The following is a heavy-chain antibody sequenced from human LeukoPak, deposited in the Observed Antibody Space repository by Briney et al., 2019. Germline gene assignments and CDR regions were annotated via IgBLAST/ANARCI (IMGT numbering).Heavy chain of an antibody. V-gene: IGHV1-2*02. Sequence: ASLKVSCKASGYTFNDYYIHWVRQAPGQGLEWMGWINPNSGDANYAQKFQGRVTMTRDTSISTGYMELSRLKNDDTAVYYCAKHATEWELYYYYYYMDVWGKGTTVTISS. CDR1: GYTFNDYY. CDR2: INPNSGDA. CDR3: AKHATEWELYYYYYYMDV. D-gene: IGHD1-26*01. J-gene: IGHJ6*03.